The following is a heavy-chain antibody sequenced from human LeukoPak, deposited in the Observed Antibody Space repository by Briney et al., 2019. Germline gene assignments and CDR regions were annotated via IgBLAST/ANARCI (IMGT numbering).Heavy chain of an antibody. D-gene: IGHD3-22*01. J-gene: IGHJ3*02. CDR1: GSSISSGDYY. Sequence: SQTLSLTCTVSGSSISSGDYYWSWIRQPPGKGLEWIGYIYYSGSTYYNPSLKSRVTISVDTSKNQFSLKLSSVTAADTAVYYCARDSSGYYFDIWGQGTMVTVSS. CDR3: ARDSSGYYFDI. V-gene: IGHV4-30-4*01. CDR2: IYYSGST.